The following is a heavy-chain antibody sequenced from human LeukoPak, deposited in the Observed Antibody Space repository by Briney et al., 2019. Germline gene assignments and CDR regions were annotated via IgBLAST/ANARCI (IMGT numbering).Heavy chain of an antibody. CDR1: GGTFSSYA. J-gene: IGHJ4*02. Sequence: ASVKVSCKASGGTFSSYAISWVRQAPGQGLEWMGGIIPIFGTANYAQKFQGRVTITADESTSTAYMELSSLRSEDMAVYYCARGPRQWLVTDYWGQGTLVTVSS. D-gene: IGHD6-19*01. V-gene: IGHV1-69*13. CDR2: IIPIFGTA. CDR3: ARGPRQWLVTDY.